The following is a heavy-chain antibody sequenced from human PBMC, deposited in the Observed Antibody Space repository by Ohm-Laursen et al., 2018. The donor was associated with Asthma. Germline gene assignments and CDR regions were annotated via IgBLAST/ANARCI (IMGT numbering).Heavy chain of an antibody. J-gene: IGHJ4*02. D-gene: IGHD1-26*01. CDR2: ISYDGSNK. CDR1: GFTFSSYG. Sequence: SLRLSCAASGFTFSSYGMHWVRQAPGKGPEWVAFISYDGSNKYYADSVKGRFTISRDNSKNTLYLQMNSLRAEDTAVYYCAKDPLSGSYRGYYFDYWGQGTLVTVSS. V-gene: IGHV3-30*18. CDR3: AKDPLSGSYRGYYFDY.